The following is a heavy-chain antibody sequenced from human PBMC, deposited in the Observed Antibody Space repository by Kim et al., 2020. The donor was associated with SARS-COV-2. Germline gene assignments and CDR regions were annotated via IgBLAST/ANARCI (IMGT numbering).Heavy chain of an antibody. J-gene: IGHJ4*02. D-gene: IGHD5-18*01. CDR1: GFTFSSYA. CDR2: ISGSGGST. CDR3: AKLVLGNTAMLRDYFDY. V-gene: IGHV3-23*01. Sequence: GGSLRLSCAASGFTFSSYAMSWVRQAPGKGLEWVSAISGSGGSTYYADSVKGRFTISRDNSKNTLYLQMNSLRAEDTAVYYCAKLVLGNTAMLRDYFDYWGQGTLVTVSS.